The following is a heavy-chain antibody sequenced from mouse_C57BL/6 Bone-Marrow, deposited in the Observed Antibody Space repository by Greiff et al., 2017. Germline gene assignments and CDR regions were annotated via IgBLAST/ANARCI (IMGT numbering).Heavy chain of an antibody. CDR1: GYTFTSYW. J-gene: IGHJ1*03. CDR3: AILPLYCGSSYWYFDV. CDR2: INPSNGGT. D-gene: IGHD1-1*01. V-gene: IGHV1-53*01. Sequence: QVQLQQPGTELVKPGASVKLSCKASGYTFTSYWMHWVKQRPGQGLEWIGNINPSNGGTNYNEKFKSKATLTVDKSSSTAYMQLSSLTSEDSAFYYCAILPLYCGSSYWYFDVWGTGTTVTVSS.